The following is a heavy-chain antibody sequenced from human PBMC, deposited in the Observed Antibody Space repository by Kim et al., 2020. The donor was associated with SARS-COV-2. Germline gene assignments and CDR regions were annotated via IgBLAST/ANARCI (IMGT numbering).Heavy chain of an antibody. Sequence: SETLSLTCTVSGGAIDSGDSYWSWIRQNPGKGLEWIGYIYNNKNTRYNPSLKSRVTISADTSENQFSLRLNSVTAADTAVYYCARGKCSGGSCYSYYYYYGMAVWRQGATVTVSS. CDR3: ARGKCSGGSCYSYYYYYGMAV. CDR2: IYNNKNT. V-gene: IGHV4-31*03. D-gene: IGHD2-15*01. CDR1: GGAIDSGDSY. J-gene: IGHJ6*02.